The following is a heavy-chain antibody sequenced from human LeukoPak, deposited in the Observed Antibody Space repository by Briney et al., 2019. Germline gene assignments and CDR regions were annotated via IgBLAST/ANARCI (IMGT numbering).Heavy chain of an antibody. V-gene: IGHV3-11*04. CDR3: ARVNTYGKIIAACLYFDY. Sequence: GRSLSLSCAASGFTFSDYYMSWLRQAPGKGLEWVSYISSSGSTIYYADSVKGRFTISRDNAKNSLYLQMNSLRAEDTAVYYCARVNTYGKIIAACLYFDYWGQGTLVTVSS. D-gene: IGHD6-6*01. CDR2: ISSSGSTI. CDR1: GFTFSDYY. J-gene: IGHJ4*02.